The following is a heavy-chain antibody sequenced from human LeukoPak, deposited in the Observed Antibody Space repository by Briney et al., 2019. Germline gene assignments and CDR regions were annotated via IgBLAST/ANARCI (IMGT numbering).Heavy chain of an antibody. CDR1: GDSVSSNSAA. J-gene: IGHJ6*02. V-gene: IGHV6-1*01. D-gene: IGHD3-10*01. CDR2: TYYRSKWYN. CDR3: ARGQPVRGVIWWVPAGDYYYGMDV. Sequence: SQTLSLTCAISGDSVSSNSAAWNWIRQSPSRGLEWLGRTYYRSKWYNDYAVSVKSRITINPDTSKNQFSLQLNSVTPEDTAVYYCARGQPVRGVIWWVPAGDYYYGMDVWGQGTTVTVSS.